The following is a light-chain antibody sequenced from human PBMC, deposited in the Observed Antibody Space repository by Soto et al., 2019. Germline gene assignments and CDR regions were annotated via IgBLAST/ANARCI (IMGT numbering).Light chain of an antibody. CDR3: QQCNNWPPWT. CDR1: QSVGSN. Sequence: EIVMTQSPATLSVSPGERATLSCRANQSVGSNLVWYQQKPGQAPRHLIYGASTRATGIPVRFSGSGSGTEFTLTISSLQSEDSAVYYCQQCNNWPPWTFGQGTKVEIK. J-gene: IGKJ1*01. CDR2: GAS. V-gene: IGKV3D-15*01.